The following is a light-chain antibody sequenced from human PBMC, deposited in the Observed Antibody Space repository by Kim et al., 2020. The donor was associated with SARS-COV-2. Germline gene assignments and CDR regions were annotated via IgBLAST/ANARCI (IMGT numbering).Light chain of an antibody. V-gene: IGLV3-19*01. J-gene: IGLJ2*01. CDR3: NSRDSSGNHVA. CDR1: DLRRYY. CDR2: GKD. Sequence: ALGQTVRIKCQGDDLRRYYASWYQQKPGQAPVFVIYGKDNRPSGIPDRFSGSSSGNTASLTITGAQAEDEADYYCNSRDSSGNHVAFGGGTQLTVL.